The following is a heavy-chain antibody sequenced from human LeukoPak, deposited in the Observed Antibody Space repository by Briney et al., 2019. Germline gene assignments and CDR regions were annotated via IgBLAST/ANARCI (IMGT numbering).Heavy chain of an antibody. CDR3: ARDSRTYGRTVTTSPVDY. D-gene: IGHD4-17*01. Sequence: ASVKVSCKASGYTFTGYYMHWVRQAPGHRLERMGWINPNSGGTHYAQKFQGRVTMTRDTSISTAYMELSRLRSDDTAVYDCARDSRTYGRTVTTSPVDYWGQGTLVTVSS. J-gene: IGHJ4*02. CDR1: GYTFTGYY. CDR2: INPNSGGT. V-gene: IGHV1-2*02.